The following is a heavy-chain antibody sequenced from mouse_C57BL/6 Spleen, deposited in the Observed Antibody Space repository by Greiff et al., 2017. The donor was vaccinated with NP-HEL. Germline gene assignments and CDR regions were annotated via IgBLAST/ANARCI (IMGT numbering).Heavy chain of an antibody. J-gene: IGHJ2*01. CDR2: IDPSDSYT. V-gene: IGHV1-50*01. CDR3: ARFPTGTKGYFDY. Sequence: QVQLQQPGAELVEPGASVKLSCKASGYTFTSYWMQWVKQRPGQGLEWIGEIDPSDSYTNYNQKFKGKATLTVDTSSSTAYMQLSSLTSEDSAVYYCARFPTGTKGYFDYWGQGTTLTVSS. D-gene: IGHD4-1*02. CDR1: GYTFTSYW.